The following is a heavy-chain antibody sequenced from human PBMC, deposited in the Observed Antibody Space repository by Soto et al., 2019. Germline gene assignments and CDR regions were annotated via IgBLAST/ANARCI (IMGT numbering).Heavy chain of an antibody. J-gene: IGHJ6*02. CDR2: INAGNGNT. CDR1: GYTFTSYA. Sequence: ASVKVSCKASGYTFTSYAMHWVRQAPGQRLEWMGWINAGNGNTKYSQKFQGRVTITRDTSASTAYMELSSLRSEDTAVYYFARDQEYYGSGSYYGGMDVWGQGTTVTVSS. CDR3: ARDQEYYGSGSYYGGMDV. D-gene: IGHD3-10*01. V-gene: IGHV1-3*01.